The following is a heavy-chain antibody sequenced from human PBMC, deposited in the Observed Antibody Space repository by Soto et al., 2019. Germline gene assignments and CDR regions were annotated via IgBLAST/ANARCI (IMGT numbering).Heavy chain of an antibody. CDR2: INPNSGGT. Sequence: GASVKVSCKASGGTFSSYAISWVRQAPGQGLEWMGWINPNSGGTNYAQKFQGWVTMTRDTSISTAYMELSRLRSDDTAVYYCARYYGDFHFDYWGQGTLVTVSS. CDR3: ARYYGDFHFDY. V-gene: IGHV1-2*04. CDR1: GGTFSSYA. J-gene: IGHJ4*02. D-gene: IGHD4-17*01.